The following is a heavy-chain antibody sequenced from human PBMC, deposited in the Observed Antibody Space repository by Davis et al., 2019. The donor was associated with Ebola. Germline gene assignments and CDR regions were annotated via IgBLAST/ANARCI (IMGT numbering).Heavy chain of an antibody. CDR2: IKEDGSEK. CDR1: GFTFSSYW. Sequence: GESLKISCAASGFTFSSYWMHWVRQAPGKGLEWVGKIKEDGSEKFYLESVKGRFTISRDNARNSVYLQMNNLRGEDTAVYYCAKDSGWQMSPWGQGTLVTVSS. J-gene: IGHJ5*02. D-gene: IGHD6-19*01. V-gene: IGHV3-7*01. CDR3: AKDSGWQMSP.